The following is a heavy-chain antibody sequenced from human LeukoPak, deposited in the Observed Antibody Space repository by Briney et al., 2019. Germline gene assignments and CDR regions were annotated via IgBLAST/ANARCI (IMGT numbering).Heavy chain of an antibody. CDR1: GFTVSNTY. CDR2: IYSEGSI. Sequence: GGSLRLSCAASGFTVSNTYMSWVRQAPGKGLEWVSAIYSEGSIYYLDSVRGRLTISRDRSNNTLYLQMNSQRADDTAVYYCARLHRRQFNSFDYWGQGTLLRVSS. V-gene: IGHV3-53*01. J-gene: IGHJ4*02. CDR3: ARLHRRQFNSFDY. D-gene: IGHD4-11*01.